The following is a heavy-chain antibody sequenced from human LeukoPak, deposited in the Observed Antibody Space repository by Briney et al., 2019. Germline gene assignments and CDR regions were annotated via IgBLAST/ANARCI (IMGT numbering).Heavy chain of an antibody. CDR2: ISSSSSYI. V-gene: IGHV3-21*01. J-gene: IGHJ3*02. D-gene: IGHD6-6*01. Sequence: MSGGSLRLSCAASGFTFSSYSMNWVRQAPGKGLEWVSSISSSSSYIYYADSVKGRFTISRDNAKNSLYLQMNSLRAEDTAVYYCARAARPHAFDIWGQGTMVTVSS. CDR3: ARAARPHAFDI. CDR1: GFTFSSYS.